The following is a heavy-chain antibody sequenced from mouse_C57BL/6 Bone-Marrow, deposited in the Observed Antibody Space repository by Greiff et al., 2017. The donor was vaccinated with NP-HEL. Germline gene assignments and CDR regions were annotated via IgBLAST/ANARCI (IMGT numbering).Heavy chain of an antibody. Sequence: ESGPGLVKPSQSLSLTCSVTGYSIISGYYWNWIRQFPGNKLEWMAYISYDGSTNYNPSLKNRTSITRDKSKNQFFLKLTSVTTEDTATYYCAREGGYYGSPFAYWGQGTLVTVSA. V-gene: IGHV3-6*01. D-gene: IGHD1-1*01. CDR3: AREGGYYGSPFAY. CDR1: GYSIISGYY. CDR2: ISYDGST. J-gene: IGHJ3*01.